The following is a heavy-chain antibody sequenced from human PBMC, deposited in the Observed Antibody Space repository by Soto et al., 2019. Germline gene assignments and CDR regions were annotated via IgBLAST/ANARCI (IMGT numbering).Heavy chain of an antibody. V-gene: IGHV3-7*03. J-gene: IGHJ6*02. Sequence: QLVESGGGLVQPWGSLRLSCAASGFTFSSYWMAWVRQAPGKGLEWVANIKEDGSEKYYVDSVKGRFTISRDNVKNSLYLQMNSLRADDTAIYYCASPLVVAPILDYYYYGIDVWGQGTTVTVSS. CDR1: GFTFSSYW. CDR3: ASPLVVAPILDYYYYGIDV. CDR2: IKEDGSEK. D-gene: IGHD2-21*02.